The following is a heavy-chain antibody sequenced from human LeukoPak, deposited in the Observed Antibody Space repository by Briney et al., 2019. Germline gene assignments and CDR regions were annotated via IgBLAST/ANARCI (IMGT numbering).Heavy chain of an antibody. D-gene: IGHD5-18*01. Sequence: KPSETLSLTCTVSGGSISSYYWTWIRQPPGKGLEWIGYIYYRGGTNYNPSLKSRVTISVDTSKNQFSLKLSSVTAADTAVYYCARDRGFSYDLDYWGQGTLVTVSS. V-gene: IGHV4-59*01. J-gene: IGHJ4*02. CDR2: IYYRGGT. CDR3: ARDRGFSYDLDY. CDR1: GGSISSYY.